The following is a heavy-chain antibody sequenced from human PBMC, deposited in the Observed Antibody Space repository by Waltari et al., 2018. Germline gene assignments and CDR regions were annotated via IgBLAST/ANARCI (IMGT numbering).Heavy chain of an antibody. D-gene: IGHD3-10*01. V-gene: IGHV4-39*07. CDR1: GGSISSSSYY. J-gene: IGHJ5*02. CDR2: IYSSGST. Sequence: QLQLQESGPGLVKPSETLSLTCTVSGGSISSSSYYWGWIRQPPGKGLEWNGSIYSSGSTYYHPSLKSRVTISVDTSKIQFSLKLSSVTAADTAVYYCARDLPFQGVIPTGGWFDPWGQGTLVTVSS. CDR3: ARDLPFQGVIPTGGWFDP.